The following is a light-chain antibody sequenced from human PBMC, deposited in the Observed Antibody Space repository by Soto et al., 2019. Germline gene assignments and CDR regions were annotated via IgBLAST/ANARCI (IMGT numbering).Light chain of an antibody. V-gene: IGKV1-39*01. CDR3: QRGDSTPA. CDR2: AAS. CDR1: QSISSY. J-gene: IGKJ1*01. Sequence: DIQMTQSPSSLSASVGDRVTITCRASQSISSYLNWYQQKPGKAPKLLIYAASSLQSGVPSRFSGGGSGTDFTLTISSLQPEDFATYYCQRGDSTPAFGQGTKVEIK.